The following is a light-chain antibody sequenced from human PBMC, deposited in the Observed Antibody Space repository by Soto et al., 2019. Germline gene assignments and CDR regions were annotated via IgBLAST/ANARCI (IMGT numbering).Light chain of an antibody. V-gene: IGKV3D-15*01. CDR2: YIS. CDR1: QSAGNF. CDR3: QQHNQWPIT. J-gene: IGKJ5*01. Sequence: DIFMTQSPSTVSVFPLETASLSCRASQSAGNFLAWYQQKPGQAPRLLIYYISTRATGIPARFSGSGSGTEFTLTINSLQSEDSAVYYCQQHNQWPITFGQGTRLEIK.